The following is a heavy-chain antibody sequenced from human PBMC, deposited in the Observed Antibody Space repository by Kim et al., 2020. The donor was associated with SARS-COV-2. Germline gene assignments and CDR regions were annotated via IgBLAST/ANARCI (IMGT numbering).Heavy chain of an antibody. CDR2: ISSSSSTI. V-gene: IGHV3-48*02. J-gene: IGHJ6*02. Sequence: GGSLRLSCAASGFTFSSYSMNWVRQAPGKGLEWVSYISSSSSTIYYADSVKGRFTISRDNAKNSLYLQMNSLRDEDTAVYYCARDREKATILHYYYGMDVWGQGTTVTVSS. CDR3: ARDREKATILHYYYGMDV. D-gene: IGHD5-12*01. CDR1: GFTFSSYS.